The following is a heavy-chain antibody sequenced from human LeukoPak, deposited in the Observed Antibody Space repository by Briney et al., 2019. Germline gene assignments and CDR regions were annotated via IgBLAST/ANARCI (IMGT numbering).Heavy chain of an antibody. Sequence: GGSLRLSCAASGFTFSSYGMHWVRQAPGKGLEWVAVISYDGSNKYYADSVKGRFTISRDNAKKTLYLEMNSLRVEDTAIYYCATSRVFDHWGQGTLVTVSS. CDR1: GFTFSSYG. CDR2: ISYDGSNK. V-gene: IGHV3-30*03. CDR3: ATSRVFDH. J-gene: IGHJ4*02.